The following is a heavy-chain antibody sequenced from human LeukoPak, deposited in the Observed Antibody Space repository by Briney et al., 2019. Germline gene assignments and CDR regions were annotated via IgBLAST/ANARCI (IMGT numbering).Heavy chain of an antibody. V-gene: IGHV3-23*01. D-gene: IGHD4-11*01. Sequence: PGGSLRLSCAASGFTFSSYAMSWVRQPPGKGLEWVSAISGSGGSTYYADSVKGRFTISRDNSKNTLYLQMNSLRAEDTAVYDCAKDSNGAFDIWGQGTMVTVSS. CDR2: ISGSGGST. CDR3: AKDSNGAFDI. J-gene: IGHJ3*02. CDR1: GFTFSSYA.